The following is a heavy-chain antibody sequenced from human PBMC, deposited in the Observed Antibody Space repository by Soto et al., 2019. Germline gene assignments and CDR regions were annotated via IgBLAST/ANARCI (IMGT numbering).Heavy chain of an antibody. J-gene: IGHJ3*02. CDR2: IYPGDSDT. V-gene: IGHV5-51*01. D-gene: IGHD3-22*01. CDR1: GYSFTSYW. Sequence: PGESLKISCKGSGYSFTSYWIGWVRQMPGKGLEWMGIIYPGDSDTRYSPSFQGQVTISADKSISTAYLQWSSLKASDTAMYYYARRMYYYDSSGYQLDAFDIWGQGTMVTVSS. CDR3: ARRMYYYDSSGYQLDAFDI.